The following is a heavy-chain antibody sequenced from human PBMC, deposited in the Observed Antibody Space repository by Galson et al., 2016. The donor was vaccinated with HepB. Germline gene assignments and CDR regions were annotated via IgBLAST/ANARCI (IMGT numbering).Heavy chain of an antibody. Sequence: SETLSLTCTVSGGSISSSSYYWGWIRQPPGKGLEWIGNIYYSGNTYYNPSLKSRATISVDTSKNQFSLKLSSVTAADTAVYYCASLQRTDYGNIATCNRGAFDIWGQGTIVTVSS. D-gene: IGHD2/OR15-2a*01. V-gene: IGHV4-39*01. J-gene: IGHJ3*02. CDR1: GGSISSSSYY. CDR2: IYYSGNT. CDR3: ASLQRTDYGNIATCNRGAFDI.